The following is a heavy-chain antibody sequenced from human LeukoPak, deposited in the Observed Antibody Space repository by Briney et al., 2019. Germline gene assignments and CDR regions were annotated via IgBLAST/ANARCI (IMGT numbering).Heavy chain of an antibody. Sequence: SQTLSLTCAVSGGSISSGGYSWSWIRQPPGKGLEWIGYIYHSGSTYYNPSLKRRVTISVDRSKNQFSLKLSSVTAADTAVYYCARGDSGSYYYWYFDLWGRGTLVTVSS. J-gene: IGHJ2*01. D-gene: IGHD1-26*01. V-gene: IGHV4-30-2*01. CDR3: ARGDSGSYYYWYFDL. CDR1: GGSISSGGYS. CDR2: IYHSGST.